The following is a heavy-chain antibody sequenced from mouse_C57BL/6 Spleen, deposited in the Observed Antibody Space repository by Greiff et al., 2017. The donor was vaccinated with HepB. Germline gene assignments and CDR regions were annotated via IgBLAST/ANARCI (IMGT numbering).Heavy chain of an antibody. CDR1: GYTFTSYG. V-gene: IGHV1-81*01. CDR2: IYPRSGNT. CDR3: ARRVDYYGSSYYFDY. D-gene: IGHD1-1*01. J-gene: IGHJ2*01. Sequence: VQLQQSGAELARPGASVKLSCKASGYTFTSYGISWVKQRTGQGLEWIGEIYPRSGNTYYNEKFKGKATLTADKSSSTAYMELRSLTSEDSAVYFCARRVDYYGSSYYFDYWGQGTTLTVSS.